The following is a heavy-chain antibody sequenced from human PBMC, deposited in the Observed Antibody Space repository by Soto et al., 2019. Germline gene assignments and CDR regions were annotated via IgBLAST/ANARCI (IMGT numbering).Heavy chain of an antibody. V-gene: IGHV4-59*01. D-gene: IGHD6-19*01. CDR1: GGSFSSYY. CDR2: IYYSGST. J-gene: IGHJ6*02. CDR3: ARVKAVAGKGRWYYYGMDV. Sequence: SETLSLTCAVYGGSFSSYYWSWIRQPPGKGLEWIGYIYYSGSTNYNPSLKSRVTISVDTSKNQFSLKLSSVTAADTAVYYCARVKAVAGKGRWYYYGMDVWGQGTTVTVS.